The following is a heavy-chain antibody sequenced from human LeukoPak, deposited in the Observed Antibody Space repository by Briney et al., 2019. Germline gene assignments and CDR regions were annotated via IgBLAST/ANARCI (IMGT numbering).Heavy chain of an antibody. D-gene: IGHD6-19*01. V-gene: IGHV3-53*01. Sequence: PGGSLRLSCAASGLIVSSNYMSWVRQAQGKGLEWVSVIYSGVSPYYADSVKRRATITRGKSKSTLYIQTNSLRAENTAVYYCASSWLVAFAICGPGTMVTVSS. J-gene: IGHJ3*02. CDR3: ASSWLVAFAI. CDR2: IYSGVSP. CDR1: GLIVSSNY.